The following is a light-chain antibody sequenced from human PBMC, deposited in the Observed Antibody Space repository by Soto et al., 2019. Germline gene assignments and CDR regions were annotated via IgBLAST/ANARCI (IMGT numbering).Light chain of an antibody. CDR2: DVS. J-gene: IGLJ1*01. CDR1: SSDVGGYNY. V-gene: IGLV2-11*01. Sequence: QSVLTQPRSVSVSPGQSVTSSCTGASSDVGGYNYVSWYQQHPGKAPKLMIYDVSKRPSGVPDRFSGSKSGNTASLTISGLQTEDEADYYCCSYAGRYTYVFGTGTKVTVL. CDR3: CSYAGRYTYV.